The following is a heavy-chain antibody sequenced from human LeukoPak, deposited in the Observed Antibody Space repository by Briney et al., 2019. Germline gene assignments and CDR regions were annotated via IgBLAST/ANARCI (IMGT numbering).Heavy chain of an antibody. CDR1: GFTFAIHS. Sequence: GGPLRPSGAASGFTFAIHSMSWARQAQGKGLEWVSLIGTSDTYYADTVQGRFTTSRDNSKNTLYLQMNSLRAEDTAVYFCTRAAPYGTSWYGKDDNWGQGTLVAVSS. D-gene: IGHD6-13*01. CDR3: TRAAPYGTSWYGKDDN. V-gene: IGHV3-23*01. CDR2: IGTSDT. J-gene: IGHJ4*02.